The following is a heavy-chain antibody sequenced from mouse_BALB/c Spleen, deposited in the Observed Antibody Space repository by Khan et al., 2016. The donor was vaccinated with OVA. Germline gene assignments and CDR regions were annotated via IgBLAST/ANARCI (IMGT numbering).Heavy chain of an antibody. CDR2: INTYTGEP. CDR1: GYTFTNYG. CDR3: ARGASYWYFDV. V-gene: IGHV9-1*02. J-gene: IGHJ1*01. Sequence: QIQLVQSGPELKKPGETVKISCKASGYTFTNYGMNWVKQAPGKGLKWMGWINTYTGEPTYTDDFKGRFAFSLETSPSTAYLQINNLKNEDMATYFCARGASYWYFDVWGAGTTVTVSS.